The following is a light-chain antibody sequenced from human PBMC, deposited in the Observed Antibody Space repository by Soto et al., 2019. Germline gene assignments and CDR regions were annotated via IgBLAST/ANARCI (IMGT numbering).Light chain of an antibody. CDR3: QQYETFSGT. Sequence: DIQMTQSPSTLSASVGYTVTVICRASQSVSGWLAWYQQKQGEAPKLLIYDASALPRGVPSRFSGSGYGTKFNLTIASLQTDDFATYYCQQYETFSGTFGPGTKVDIK. J-gene: IGKJ1*01. CDR1: QSVSGW. V-gene: IGKV1-5*02. CDR2: DAS.